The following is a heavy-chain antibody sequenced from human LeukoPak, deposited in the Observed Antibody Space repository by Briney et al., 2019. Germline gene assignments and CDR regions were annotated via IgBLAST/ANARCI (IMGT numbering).Heavy chain of an antibody. V-gene: IGHV3-7*03. J-gene: IGHJ1*01. CDR2: IKQDGSEK. CDR1: GFSFSSYW. D-gene: IGHD3-22*01. CDR3: ATLHTMIVSSY. Sequence: GGSLRLSCAASGFSFSSYWMSWVRQAPGKGLEWVANIKQDGSEKNYVDSVKGRFTISRDNAKNSLYLQMNSLRAEDTAVYYCATLHTMIVSSYWGQGALVTVSS.